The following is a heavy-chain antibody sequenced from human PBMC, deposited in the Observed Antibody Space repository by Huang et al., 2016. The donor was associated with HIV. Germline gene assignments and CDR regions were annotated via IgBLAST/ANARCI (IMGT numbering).Heavy chain of an antibody. Sequence: LVESGGGLVQPGGSLRLSCGGSTVTFTAYWLTWVRQPPGQGLEWVASISQDGSEKFYLDSVKGRFNISRDNGKKVLFLDMTSLQVDDTATYFCVTKASAMDVWGQGTTVIVSS. J-gene: IGHJ6*02. CDR2: ISQDGSEK. D-gene: IGHD2-8*01. V-gene: IGHV3-7*01. CDR3: VTKASAMDV. CDR1: TVTFTAYW.